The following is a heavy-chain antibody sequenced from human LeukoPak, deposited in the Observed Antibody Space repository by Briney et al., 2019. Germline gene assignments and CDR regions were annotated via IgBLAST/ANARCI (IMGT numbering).Heavy chain of an antibody. Sequence: SVKVSCKASGYTFTSYGISWVRQAPGQGLEWMGGITAIFRTTNYAQKFQGRVTITADESMSTIYMELSSLRSGDTAVYYCARHSGYHSTMYLDYWGQGTLVTVSS. CDR3: ARHSGYHSTMYLDY. D-gene: IGHD3-22*01. CDR2: ITAIFRTT. V-gene: IGHV1-69*13. J-gene: IGHJ4*02. CDR1: GYTFTSYG.